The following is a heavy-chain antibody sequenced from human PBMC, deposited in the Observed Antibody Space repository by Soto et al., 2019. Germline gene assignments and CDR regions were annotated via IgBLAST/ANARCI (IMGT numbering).Heavy chain of an antibody. CDR3: ARESDYYDSSGYYHSHAPTGMDV. V-gene: IGHV1-69*01. CDR1: GGTFSSYA. J-gene: IGHJ6*02. CDR2: IIPIFGTA. Sequence: QVQLVQSGAEVKKPGSSVKVSCKASGGTFSSYAISWVRQAPGQGLEWMGGIIPIFGTANYAQKFQGRVTITADESTSTAYMELSSLRSEDTAVYYCARESDYYDSSGYYHSHAPTGMDVWGQGTTVTVSS. D-gene: IGHD3-22*01.